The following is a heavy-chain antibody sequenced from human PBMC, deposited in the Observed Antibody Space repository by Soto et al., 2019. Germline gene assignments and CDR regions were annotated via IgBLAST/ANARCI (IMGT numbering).Heavy chain of an antibody. V-gene: IGHV3-23*01. CDR2: ISGSGGST. CDR1: GFTFSSYA. J-gene: IGHJ4*02. Sequence: TGGSLRLSCAASGFTFSSYAMSWVRQAPGKGLEWVSAISGSGGSTYYADSVKGRFTISRDNSKNTLYLQMNSLRAEDTAVYYCAKDLAGIRSFDYWGQGTLVTVSS. CDR3: AKDLAGIRSFDY.